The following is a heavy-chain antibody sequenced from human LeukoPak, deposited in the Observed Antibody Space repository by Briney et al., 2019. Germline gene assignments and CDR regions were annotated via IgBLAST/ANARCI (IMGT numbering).Heavy chain of an antibody. CDR2: IYSGGST. V-gene: IGHV3-66*01. Sequence: PGGSLRLSCAASGFIVSNNYMSWVRQAPGKGLEWVSIIYSGGSTWYADSVEGRFTISRDNSKNTLYLQMNSLRAEDTAVYYCARARPYYGGNRDPYYYFDYWGQGTLVTVSS. CDR1: GFIVSNNY. J-gene: IGHJ4*02. CDR3: ARARPYYGGNRDPYYYFDY. D-gene: IGHD4-23*01.